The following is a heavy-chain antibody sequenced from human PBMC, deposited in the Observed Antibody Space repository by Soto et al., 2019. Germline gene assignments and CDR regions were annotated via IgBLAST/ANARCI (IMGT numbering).Heavy chain of an antibody. Sequence: PGGSLRLSCAASGFTFSSYAMSWVRQAPGKGLEWVSAISGSGGSTYYADSVKGRFTISRDSSKNTLYLQMNSLRAEDTAVYHFAKDRDMAARKPDYWGQGTLVTVSS. CDR3: AKDRDMAARKPDY. CDR1: GFTFSSYA. V-gene: IGHV3-23*01. D-gene: IGHD6-6*01. J-gene: IGHJ4*02. CDR2: ISGSGGST.